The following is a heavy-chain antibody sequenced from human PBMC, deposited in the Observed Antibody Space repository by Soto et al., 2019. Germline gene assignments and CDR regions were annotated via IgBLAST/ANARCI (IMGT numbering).Heavy chain of an antibody. CDR3: ARDRFPDSSGYGDYYYGMDV. CDR2: ISGSGGST. CDR1: GFTFSSYA. J-gene: IGHJ6*02. Sequence: GGSLILSCAASGFTFSSYAMSWVRQAPGKGLEWVSAISGSGGSTYYADSVKGRFTISRDNSKNTLYLQMNSLRAEDTAVYYCARDRFPDSSGYGDYYYGMDVWGQGTTVTVSS. V-gene: IGHV3-23*01. D-gene: IGHD3-22*01.